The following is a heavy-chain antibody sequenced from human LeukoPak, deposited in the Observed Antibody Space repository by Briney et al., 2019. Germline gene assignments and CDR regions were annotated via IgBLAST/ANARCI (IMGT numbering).Heavy chain of an antibody. V-gene: IGHV4-4*07. D-gene: IGHD4-11*01. CDR3: AKDVQAGTGTLTTYYYYYMDV. J-gene: IGHJ6*03. CDR2: FSTSGYT. Sequence: SETLSLTCTVSGGSISSYYWSWIRQPAGKGLEWIGRFSTSGYTSYNPSLKSRVTLSVDTSKNQFSLKLTSVTAADTAVYYCAKDVQAGTGTLTTYYYYYMDVWGKGTTVTVSS. CDR1: GGSISSYY.